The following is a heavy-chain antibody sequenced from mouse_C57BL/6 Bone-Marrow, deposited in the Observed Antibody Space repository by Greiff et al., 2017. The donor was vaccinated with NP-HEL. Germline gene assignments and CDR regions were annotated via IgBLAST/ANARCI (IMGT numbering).Heavy chain of an antibody. D-gene: IGHD2-3*01. CDR1: GYTFTNYW. J-gene: IGHJ4*01. CDR3: ARETEGWSYAMDY. V-gene: IGHV1-63*01. Sequence: QVQLQQSGAELVRPGTSVKMSCKASGYTFTNYWIGWAKQRPGHGLEWIGDIYPGGGYTNYNEKFKGKATLTADKSSSTAYMQFSSLTSEDSAIYYCARETEGWSYAMDYWGQGTSVTVSS. CDR2: IYPGGGYT.